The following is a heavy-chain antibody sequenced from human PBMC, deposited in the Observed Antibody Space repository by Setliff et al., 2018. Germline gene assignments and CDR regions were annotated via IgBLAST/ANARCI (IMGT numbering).Heavy chain of an antibody. J-gene: IGHJ6*03. CDR2: ISGSGGST. D-gene: IGHD2-2*02. Sequence: LRLSCAASGFTFSSYGMHWVRQAPGKGLEWVSAISGSGGSTYYADSVKGRFTISRDNSKNTLYLQMNSLRAEDTAVYYCARSSAPIKRDYMDVWGKGTTVTVSS. CDR1: GFTFSSYG. CDR3: ARSSAPIKRDYMDV. V-gene: IGHV3-23*01.